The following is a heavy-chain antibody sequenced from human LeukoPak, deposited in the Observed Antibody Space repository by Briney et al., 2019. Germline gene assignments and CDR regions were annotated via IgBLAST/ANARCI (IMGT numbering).Heavy chain of an antibody. V-gene: IGHV3-74*01. D-gene: IGHD6-19*01. Sequence: GGSLRLSRAASGFTFSSYWMHWVRQAPGKGLVWVSRINSDGSSTSYADSVKGRFTISRDNAKNTLYLQMNSLRAEDTAVYYCAVGGGGWYDGGNFDYWGQGTLVTVSS. CDR2: INSDGSST. CDR3: AVGGGGWYDGGNFDY. J-gene: IGHJ4*02. CDR1: GFTFSSYW.